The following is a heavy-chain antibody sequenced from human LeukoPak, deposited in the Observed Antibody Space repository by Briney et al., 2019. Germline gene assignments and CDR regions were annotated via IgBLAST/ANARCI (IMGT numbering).Heavy chain of an antibody. CDR3: ASSSSCSGGSCAFDY. V-gene: IGHV1-69*13. J-gene: IGHJ4*02. D-gene: IGHD2-15*01. Sequence: GASVKVSCEASGGTFSSYAISWVRQAPGQGLEWMGGIIPIFGTANYAQKFQGRVTITADESTSTAYMELSSLRSEDTAVYYCASSSSCSGGSCAFDYWGQGTLVTVSS. CDR1: GGTFSSYA. CDR2: IIPIFGTA.